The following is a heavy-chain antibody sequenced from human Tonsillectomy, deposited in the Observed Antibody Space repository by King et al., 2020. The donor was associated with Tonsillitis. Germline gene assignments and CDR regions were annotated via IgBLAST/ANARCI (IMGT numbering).Heavy chain of an antibody. CDR1: GFTFGTYA. CDR2: ISYDVSNK. Sequence: VQLVESGGGVVQPGRSLRLSCAASGFTFGTYAMHWVRQAPGKGLAWVAGISYDVSNKYYSDSVKGRFTISRDNSKNTLYLQRNSLRADDTAVYYCARELTIFGVVPPDYWGQGTLVTVSS. J-gene: IGHJ4*02. V-gene: IGHV3-30-3*01. CDR3: ARELTIFGVVPPDY. D-gene: IGHD3-3*01.